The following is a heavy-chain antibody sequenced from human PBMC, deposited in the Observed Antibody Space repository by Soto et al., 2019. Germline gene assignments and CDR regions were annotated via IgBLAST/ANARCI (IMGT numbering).Heavy chain of an antibody. D-gene: IGHD2-2*02. J-gene: IGHJ6*02. CDR3: ARSLTEGYCTITGCYTRPLYGMDV. V-gene: IGHV1-2*02. CDR1: GYTFVGYY. Sequence: SXKVYCKASGYTFVGYYIHWLRQAPGQWLEWMGWINPNSGGTNYAQKFQGRVTVTRDTPTSTAYMELSRLTSDDTAVYYCARSLTEGYCTITGCYTRPLYGMDVWGQGTTVTVSS. CDR2: INPNSGGT.